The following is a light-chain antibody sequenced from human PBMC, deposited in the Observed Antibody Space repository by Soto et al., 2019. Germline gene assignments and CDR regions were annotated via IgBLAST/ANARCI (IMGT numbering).Light chain of an antibody. Sequence: QPVLTQPPSVSGAPGQRVTLSCTGSSSNIGARYDVHWYQQLPGTAPKLLIYANSNRPSGVPDRFSGSKSGTSASLAITGLQAEDEAEYYCQSYDSSLSGWVFGGGTKLTVL. J-gene: IGLJ3*02. CDR3: QSYDSSLSGWV. CDR2: ANS. V-gene: IGLV1-40*01. CDR1: SSNIGARYD.